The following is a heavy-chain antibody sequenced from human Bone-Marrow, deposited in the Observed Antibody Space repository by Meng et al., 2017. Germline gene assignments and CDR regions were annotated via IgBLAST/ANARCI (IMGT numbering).Heavy chain of an antibody. V-gene: IGHV3-21*04. CDR1: GFTFSSYS. CDR3: AKDLRFNPYNWNDVENPIYSMDV. D-gene: IGHD1-20*01. J-gene: IGHJ6*02. Sequence: GGSLRLSCAASGFTFSSYSMNWVRQAPGKGLEWVSSISSSSSYIYYADSVKGRFTISRDNAKNSLYLQMNSLRAEDTAVYYCAKDLRFNPYNWNDVENPIYSMDVWGQGTTVTVSS. CDR2: ISSSSSYI.